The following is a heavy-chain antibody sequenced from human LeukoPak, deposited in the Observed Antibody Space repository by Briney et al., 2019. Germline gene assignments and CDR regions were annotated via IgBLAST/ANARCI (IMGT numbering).Heavy chain of an antibody. Sequence: GGSLRLSCAASGFSFSSYALSWVRQAPGKGLEWVSSISDTGRSTYYADSVKGRFTVSRDNVKNTLYLQMNSLRAEDTAVYYCAKASGPNGSGWSDYWGQGALVTVSS. CDR1: GFSFSSYA. D-gene: IGHD6-19*01. V-gene: IGHV3-23*01. J-gene: IGHJ4*02. CDR2: ISDTGRST. CDR3: AKASGPNGSGWSDY.